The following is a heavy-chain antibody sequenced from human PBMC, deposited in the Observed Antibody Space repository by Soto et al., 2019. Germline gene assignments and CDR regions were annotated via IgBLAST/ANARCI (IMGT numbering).Heavy chain of an antibody. D-gene: IGHD2-15*01. J-gene: IGHJ6*02. Sequence: GGSLRLSCAASGFTVSSNYMSWVRQAPGKGLEWVSVIYSGGSTYYADSVKGRFTISRDNSKNTLYLQMNSLRAEDTAVYYCARDPIVGGGTYYGMDVWGQGTTVTVSS. V-gene: IGHV3-66*01. CDR3: ARDPIVGGGTYYGMDV. CDR2: IYSGGST. CDR1: GFTVSSNY.